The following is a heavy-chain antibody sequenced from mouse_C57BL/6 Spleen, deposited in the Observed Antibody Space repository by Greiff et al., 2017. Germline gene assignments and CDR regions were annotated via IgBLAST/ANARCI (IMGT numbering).Heavy chain of an antibody. CDR2: LNPNNGGT. V-gene: IGHV1-26*01. CDR1: GYTFTDYY. D-gene: IGHD2-12*01. Sequence: VQLQQSGPELVKPGASVKISCKASGYTFTDYYMNWVKQSHGKSLEWIGDLNPNNGGTSYNQKFKGKATLTVDKSSSTAYMELRSLTSADSAVYYCARGNSPYFDYWGQGTTLTVSS. J-gene: IGHJ2*01. CDR3: ARGNSPYFDY.